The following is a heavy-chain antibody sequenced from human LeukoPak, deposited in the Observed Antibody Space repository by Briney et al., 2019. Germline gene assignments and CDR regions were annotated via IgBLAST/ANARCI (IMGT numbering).Heavy chain of an antibody. V-gene: IGHV4-31*03. Sequence: SETLSLTCTVSGGSISSGGYYWSWIRQHPGKGLEWIGYIYYSGSTYYNPSLKSRVTISVDTSKNQFSLKLSSVTAADTAVYYCARAVVGAIIYYYYYGMDVWGQGTTVTVSS. D-gene: IGHD1-26*01. CDR1: GGSISSGGYY. CDR3: ARAVVGAIIYYYYYGMDV. CDR2: IYYSGST. J-gene: IGHJ6*02.